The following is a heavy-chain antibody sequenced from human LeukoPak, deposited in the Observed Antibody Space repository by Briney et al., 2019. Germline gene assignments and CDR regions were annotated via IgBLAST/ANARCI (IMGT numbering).Heavy chain of an antibody. Sequence: SETLSLTCAVYGGSFSGYYWSWIRQPPGEGLEWIGEINHSGSTNYNPSLKSRVTISVDTSKNQFSLKLSSVTAADTAVYYCAREGMTTVTTGPDYWGQGTLVTVSS. CDR1: GGSFSGYY. J-gene: IGHJ4*02. V-gene: IGHV4-34*01. CDR3: AREGMTTVTTGPDY. CDR2: INHSGST. D-gene: IGHD4-17*01.